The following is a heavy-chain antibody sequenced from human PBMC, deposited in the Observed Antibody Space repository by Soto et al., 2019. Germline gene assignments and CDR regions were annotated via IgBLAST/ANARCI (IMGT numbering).Heavy chain of an antibody. CDR3: AREIVVVVAASDAFDI. D-gene: IGHD2-15*01. CDR1: GGSISSGGYY. CDR2: IYYSGST. Sequence: SSETLSLTCTVSGGSISSGGYYWSWIRQHPGKGLEWIGYIYYSGSTYYNPSLKSRVTISVDTSKNQFSLKLSSVTAADTAVYYCAREIVVVVAASDAFDIWGQGTMVTVSS. V-gene: IGHV4-31*03. J-gene: IGHJ3*02.